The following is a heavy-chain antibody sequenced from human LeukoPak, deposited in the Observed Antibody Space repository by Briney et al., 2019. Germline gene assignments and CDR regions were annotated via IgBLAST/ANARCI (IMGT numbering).Heavy chain of an antibody. V-gene: IGHV4-34*01. CDR2: NNHSGST. J-gene: IGHJ3*02. CDR1: GGSFSGYY. CDR3: ASLPPPFDI. D-gene: IGHD1-14*01. Sequence: PSETLSLTCAVYGGSFSGYYWSWIRQPPGKGLEWIGENNHSGSTNYNPSLKSRVTISVDTSKNQFSLKLSSVTAADTAVYYCASLPPPFDIWGQGTMVTVSS.